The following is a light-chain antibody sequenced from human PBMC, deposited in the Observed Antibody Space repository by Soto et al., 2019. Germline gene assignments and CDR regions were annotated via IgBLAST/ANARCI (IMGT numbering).Light chain of an antibody. CDR2: DAS. CDR1: QSISSW. V-gene: IGKV1-5*01. J-gene: IGKJ1*01. Sequence: DIQMPQSPSTLSASVGDRVTITCRASQSISSWLAWYQQKPGKAPKLLIYDASSLESGVPSRFIGSGSGTEFTLTISSLQPDDFATYDCQQYNSYSQTFGQGTKVESK. CDR3: QQYNSYSQT.